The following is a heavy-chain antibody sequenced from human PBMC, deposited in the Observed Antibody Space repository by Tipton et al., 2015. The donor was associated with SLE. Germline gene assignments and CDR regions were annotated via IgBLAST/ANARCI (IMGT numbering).Heavy chain of an antibody. Sequence: SLRLSCSASGFTFSSYAMHWVRQAPGKGLEYVSAYYADSVKGRFTISRDNSKNTLYLHMSSLRAEDTAVYYCVRDLGLHDYGDYRDYWGQGTLVTVSS. D-gene: IGHD4-17*01. J-gene: IGHJ4*02. CDR1: GFTFSSYA. CDR3: VRDLGLHDYGDYRDY. V-gene: IGHV3-64D*06.